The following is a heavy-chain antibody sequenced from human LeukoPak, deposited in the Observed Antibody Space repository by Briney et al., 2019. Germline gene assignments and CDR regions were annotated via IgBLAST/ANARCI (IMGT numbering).Heavy chain of an antibody. V-gene: IGHV3-21*01. CDR1: GFTFGDYA. CDR2: ISSSSSYI. Sequence: PGGSLRLSCAASGFTFGDYAMHWVRQAPGKGLEWVSGISSSSSYIYHADSVKGRFTISRDNAKNSLYLQMNSLRAEDTAVYYCARDQATYYDFWSGFPLGLYGMDVWGQGTTVTVSS. J-gene: IGHJ6*02. D-gene: IGHD3-3*01. CDR3: ARDQATYYDFWSGFPLGLYGMDV.